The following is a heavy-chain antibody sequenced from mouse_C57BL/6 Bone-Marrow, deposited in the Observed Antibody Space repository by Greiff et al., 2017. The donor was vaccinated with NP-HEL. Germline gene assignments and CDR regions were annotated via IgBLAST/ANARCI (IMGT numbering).Heavy chain of an antibody. CDR3: TGRYESSGDY. Sequence: QVQLQQSGAELARPGASVKLSCTASGYTFTSYGMSWVKQRTGQGLEWIGEINPRSGYTYYHEKFKGKATLTADKSSSTVYMELRSLTSEDSAVYFSTGRYESSGDYWGQGTTLTVSS. CDR2: INPRSGYT. D-gene: IGHD1-1*01. V-gene: IGHV1-81*01. J-gene: IGHJ2*01. CDR1: GYTFTSYG.